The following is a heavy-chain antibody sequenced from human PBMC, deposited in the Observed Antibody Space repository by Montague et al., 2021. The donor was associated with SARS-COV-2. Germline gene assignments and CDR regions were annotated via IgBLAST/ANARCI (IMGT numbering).Heavy chain of an antibody. D-gene: IGHD3-16*01. CDR3: ARDFWGPQN. J-gene: IGHJ4*02. V-gene: IGHV3-30-3*01. CDR1: GFTFSSYA. Sequence: SLRLSCAASGFTFSSYAMHWVRQAPGKGLEWVAVISYDGSNKYYADSVKGRFTISRDNSKNTLYLQMNSLRAEDTAVYYCARDFWGPQNWGQGTLVTVSS. CDR2: ISYDGSNK.